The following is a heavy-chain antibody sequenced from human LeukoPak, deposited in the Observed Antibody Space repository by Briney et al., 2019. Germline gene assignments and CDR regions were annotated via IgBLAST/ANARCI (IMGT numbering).Heavy chain of an antibody. CDR3: ASRSMVRGVIPDFDY. J-gene: IGHJ4*02. D-gene: IGHD3-10*01. Sequence: GGSLRLSCAASGLTFSSYSMNWVGQAPGKGLEWVSSISSSSSYIYYADSVKGRFTISRDNAKNSLYLQMNSLRAEDTAVYYCASRSMVRGVIPDFDYWGQGTLVTVSS. V-gene: IGHV3-21*01. CDR1: GLTFSSYS. CDR2: ISSSSSYI.